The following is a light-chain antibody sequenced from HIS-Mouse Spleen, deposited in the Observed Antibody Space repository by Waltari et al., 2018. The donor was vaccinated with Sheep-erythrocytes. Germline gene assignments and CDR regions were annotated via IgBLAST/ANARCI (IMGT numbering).Light chain of an antibody. CDR2: DDS. V-gene: IGLV3-21*02. J-gene: IGLJ1*01. CDR1: NIASNS. CDR3: QVWDSSSDHPYV. Sequence: SYVLTQPPSVSVAPGQTARITCGGHNIASNSVHWYQQKPGQAPVLVVYDDSDRPSGIPERFSGSNSGNTATLTISRVEAGDEADYYCQVWDSSSDHPYVFGTGTKVTVL.